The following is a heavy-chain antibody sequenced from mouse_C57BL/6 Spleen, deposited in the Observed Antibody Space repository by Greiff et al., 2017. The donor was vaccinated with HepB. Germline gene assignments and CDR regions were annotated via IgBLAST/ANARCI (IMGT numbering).Heavy chain of an antibody. Sequence: VQLQQSGAELVRPGASVKLSCKASGYTFTDYYINWVKQRPGQGLEWIARIYPGSGNTYYNEKFKGKATLTAEKSSSTAYMQLSSLTSEDSAVYFCARRNYEGDYAMDYWGQGTSVTVSS. D-gene: IGHD1-1*01. CDR3: ARRNYEGDYAMDY. CDR2: IYPGSGNT. CDR1: GYTFTDYY. J-gene: IGHJ4*01. V-gene: IGHV1-76*01.